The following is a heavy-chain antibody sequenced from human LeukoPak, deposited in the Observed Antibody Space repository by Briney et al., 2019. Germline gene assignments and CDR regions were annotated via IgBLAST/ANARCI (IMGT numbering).Heavy chain of an antibody. D-gene: IGHD3-10*01. CDR1: GFTFSSYS. CDR2: ISSSSSYI. Sequence: GGSLRLSCAASGFTFSSYSMNWVRQAPGKGLEWVSSISSSSSYIYYADSVKGRFTISRDNAKNSLYLQMNSLRAEDTAVYYCAGARVVRRAQTALDYWGQGTLVTVSS. CDR3: AGARVVRRAQTALDY. J-gene: IGHJ4*02. V-gene: IGHV3-21*01.